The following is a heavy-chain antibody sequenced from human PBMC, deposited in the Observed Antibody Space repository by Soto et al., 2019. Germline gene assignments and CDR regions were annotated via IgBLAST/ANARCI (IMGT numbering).Heavy chain of an antibody. D-gene: IGHD3-22*01. Sequence: GGSLRLSCAASGFTFRNYAMSWVRQAPGKGLDWFSAVTGSGGGTYYADSVKGRFTISRDNSDTTLYLQMNGLRAEDTAVYYCAKGSADSRPYYFDYWGQGTLVTVSS. CDR2: VTGSGGGT. V-gene: IGHV3-23*01. CDR1: GFTFRNYA. CDR3: AKGSADSRPYYFDY. J-gene: IGHJ4*02.